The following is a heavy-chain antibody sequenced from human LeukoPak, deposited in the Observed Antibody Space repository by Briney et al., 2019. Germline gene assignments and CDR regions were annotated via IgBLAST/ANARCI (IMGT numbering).Heavy chain of an antibody. J-gene: IGHJ4*02. Sequence: AGGSLRLSCTVSGFNFNNYWMHWVRQAPGRGLVWVSRMNNDGRVISYADSVNGRFTISRDNAKNTLYLQMNSLRAEDTAVYYCAREFEATGFWALDYWGQGTLVTASS. CDR1: GFNFNNYW. D-gene: IGHD3-16*01. CDR2: MNNDGRVI. V-gene: IGHV3-74*01. CDR3: AREFEATGFWALDY.